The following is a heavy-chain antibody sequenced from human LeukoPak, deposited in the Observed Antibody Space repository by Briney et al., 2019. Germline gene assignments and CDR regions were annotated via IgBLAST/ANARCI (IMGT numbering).Heavy chain of an antibody. V-gene: IGHV1-2*02. CDR2: INPNSGGT. Sequence: ASVKVSCKASGYTFTGYYMHWVRQAPGQGLEWMGWINPNSGGTNYAQKFQGRVTMTRDMSISTAYMELSRLRSDDTAVYYCARDQFRRTVTTNYYYYYYMDVWGKGTTVTVSS. CDR1: GYTFTGYY. CDR3: ARDQFRRTVTTNYYYYYYMDV. D-gene: IGHD4-17*01. J-gene: IGHJ6*03.